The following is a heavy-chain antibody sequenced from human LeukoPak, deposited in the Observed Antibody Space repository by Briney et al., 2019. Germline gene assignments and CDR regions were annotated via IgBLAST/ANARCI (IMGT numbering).Heavy chain of an antibody. CDR3: ASLMAPTSGSYYYYYMDV. V-gene: IGHV4-39*01. J-gene: IGHJ6*03. Sequence: SETLSLTCAVSGDSISSNDYYWGWLRQPPGKGLEWIGSIYYSGSTYYNPSLKSRLTISVDTSKNQFSLKLSSVTAADTAVYYCASLMAPTSGSYYYYYMDVWGKGTTVTISS. CDR2: IYYSGST. D-gene: IGHD1-26*01. CDR1: GDSISSNDYY.